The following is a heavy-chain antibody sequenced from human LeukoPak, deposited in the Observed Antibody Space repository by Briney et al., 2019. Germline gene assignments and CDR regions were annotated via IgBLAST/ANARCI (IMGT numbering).Heavy chain of an antibody. V-gene: IGHV3-23*01. D-gene: IGHD6-13*01. J-gene: IGHJ3*02. CDR3: AKDRQYSSSWYTGAFDI. CDR1: GFTFSSYA. Sequence: GGSLRLSCAASGFTFSSYAMSWVRQAPGKGLEWVSAISGSGGSTYYADSVKGRFTISRDNSKNTLYLQMNSLRAEDTAVYYCAKDRQYSSSWYTGAFDIWGQGTMVTVSS. CDR2: ISGSGGST.